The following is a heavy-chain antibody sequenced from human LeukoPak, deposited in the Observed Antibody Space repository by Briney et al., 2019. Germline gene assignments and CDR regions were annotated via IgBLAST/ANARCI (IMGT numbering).Heavy chain of an antibody. CDR3: AKANVGYSYDTPGY. CDR2: ISGSGDST. Sequence: PGGSLRLSCAASGFTFSSYGMHWVRQAPGKGLEWVSAISGSGDSTYYAVSVKGRFTISRDNSKNTLYLQMNSLRAEDTAVYYCAKANVGYSYDTPGYWGQGTLVTVSS. D-gene: IGHD5-18*01. CDR1: GFTFSSYG. V-gene: IGHV3-23*01. J-gene: IGHJ4*02.